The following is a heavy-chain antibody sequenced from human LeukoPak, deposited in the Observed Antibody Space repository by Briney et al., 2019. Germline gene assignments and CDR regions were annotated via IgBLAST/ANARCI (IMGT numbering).Heavy chain of an antibody. CDR1: GVSISSSSYY. J-gene: IGHJ4*02. Sequence: SETLSLTCTVSGVSISSSSYYWGWIRQPPGKGLEWIGSIYYSGSAYYNPSLRSRVTISVDTSKNQFSLKLSSVTAADTAVYYCARHSYFDYWGQGTLVTVSS. V-gene: IGHV4-39*01. CDR3: ARHSYFDY. CDR2: IYYSGSA.